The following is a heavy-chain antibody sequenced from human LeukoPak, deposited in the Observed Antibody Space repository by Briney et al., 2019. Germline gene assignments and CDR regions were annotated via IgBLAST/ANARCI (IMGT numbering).Heavy chain of an antibody. CDR1: GFTFSSYA. J-gene: IGHJ5*02. CDR3: ARWFNSGNDWWFDP. Sequence: PGGSLRLSCAVSGFTFSSYAMGWVRQAPGKGLEWVSGISGSGATTYYADSVKGRFTISRDDSKNTLYLQMNSPRAEDSALYYCARWFNSGNDWWFDPWGQGTLVTVSS. V-gene: IGHV3-23*01. D-gene: IGHD1-26*01. CDR2: ISGSGATT.